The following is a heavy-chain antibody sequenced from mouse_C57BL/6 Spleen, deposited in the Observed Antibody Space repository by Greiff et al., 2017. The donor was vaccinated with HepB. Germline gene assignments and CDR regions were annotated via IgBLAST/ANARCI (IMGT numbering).Heavy chain of an antibody. CDR1: GYTFTDYY. Sequence: EVQLQQSGPELVKPGASVKISCKASGYTFTDYYMNWVKQSHGKSLEWIGDINPNNGGTSYNQKFKGKATLTVDKSSSTAYMELRSLTSEDSAVYYCARGDYYDPWFAYWGQGTLVTVSA. V-gene: IGHV1-26*01. D-gene: IGHD2-4*01. CDR3: ARGDYYDPWFAY. J-gene: IGHJ3*01. CDR2: INPNNGGT.